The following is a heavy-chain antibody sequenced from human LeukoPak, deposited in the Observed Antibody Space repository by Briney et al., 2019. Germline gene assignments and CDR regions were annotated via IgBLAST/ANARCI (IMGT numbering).Heavy chain of an antibody. D-gene: IGHD2-2*03. J-gene: IGHJ4*02. CDR3: AKDFWIFSYYFDY. Sequence: GGSLRLSCAASGFTFSIYDMHWVRQAPGKGLEWVSFIQYDGSHKNYVDSVKGRFTISRDNSRNTLYLQMFSLRAEDTAVYFCAKDFWIFSYYFDYWGQGTLVTVSS. CDR1: GFTFSIYD. V-gene: IGHV3-30*02. CDR2: IQYDGSHK.